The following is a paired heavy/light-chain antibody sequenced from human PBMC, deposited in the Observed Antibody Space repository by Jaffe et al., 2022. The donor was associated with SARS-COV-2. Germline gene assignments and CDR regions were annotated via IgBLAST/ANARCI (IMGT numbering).Heavy chain of an antibody. CDR1: GGSINGYH. CDR3: ARWVFYGGNSDYFDY. D-gene: IGHD4-17*01. Sequence: QVQLQESGPGLVKPSETLSLTCTVSGGSINGYHWNWIRQPPGKGLEWIGYIHYSGSTNYNPSLKSRVTISLDTSKKQFSLELSSVTAADTAVYYCARWVFYGGNSDYFDYWGQGTLVTVSS. CDR2: IHYSGST. V-gene: IGHV4-59*01. J-gene: IGHJ4*02.
Light chain of an antibody. V-gene: IGKV3-20*01. CDR3: QQYGSSPPIT. CDR2: GAS. CDR1: QSVSYNY. Sequence: EIVLTQSPGTLSLSPGERATLSCRASQSVSYNYLSWYQQKPGQAPRLLIYGASSRATSIPDRFSASGSGTDFTLTISRLEPEDFAVYYCQQYGSSPPITFGQGTRLEIK. J-gene: IGKJ5*01.